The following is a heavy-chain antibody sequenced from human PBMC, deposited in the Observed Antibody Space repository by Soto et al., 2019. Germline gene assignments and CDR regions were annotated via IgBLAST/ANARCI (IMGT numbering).Heavy chain of an antibody. CDR1: CASLSGYY. J-gene: IGHJ5*02. D-gene: IGHD1-1*01. Sequence: SETLSLTCNVSCASLSGYYWSWIRQPPRRGLEWIGRIYATGSSDYNPSLKSRITISVDMSKKQFSLTLRSVTAADTARYYCVIYGKKNLRDWFAPRGQGILVNVSA. CDR3: VIYGKKNLRDWFAP. V-gene: IGHV4-4*07. CDR2: IYATGSS.